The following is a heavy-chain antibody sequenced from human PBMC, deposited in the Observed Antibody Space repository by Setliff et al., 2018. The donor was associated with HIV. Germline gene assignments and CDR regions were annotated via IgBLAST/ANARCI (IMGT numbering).Heavy chain of an antibody. V-gene: IGHV1-3*01. CDR2: INAGNGNT. CDR1: GYTFTRNI. Sequence: ASVKVSCKASGYTFTRNIVHWMRQAPGQRLEWMGWINAGNGNTKYSQKFQDRVTITRDTSASTAYMELRLRSEDTAVYYCARTLFPSSSLFSNWGQGTLVTVSS. CDR3: ARTLFPSSSLFSN. J-gene: IGHJ4*02. D-gene: IGHD6-13*01.